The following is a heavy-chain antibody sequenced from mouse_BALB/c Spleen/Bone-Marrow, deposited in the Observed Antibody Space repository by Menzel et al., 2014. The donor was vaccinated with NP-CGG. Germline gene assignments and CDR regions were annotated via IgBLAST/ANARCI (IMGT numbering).Heavy chain of an antibody. CDR3: ARWLLQYVDV. Sequence: VQLQQSGAELVKPGASVKLSCKASGYTFTRYWMHWVKQRPGQGLEWIGEINPSNGRTNYNEKFKSKATLTVDKSSNTAYMQLSSLTSEDSAVYYCARWLLQYVDVWGAGTTVTVSS. D-gene: IGHD2-3*01. CDR1: GYTFTRYW. CDR2: INPSNGRT. J-gene: IGHJ1*01. V-gene: IGHV1S81*02.